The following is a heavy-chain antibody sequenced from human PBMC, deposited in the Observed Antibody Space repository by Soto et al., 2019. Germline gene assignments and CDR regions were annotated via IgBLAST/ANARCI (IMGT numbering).Heavy chain of an antibody. Sequence: SETLSLTCAVYGGSFSGYYWSWIRQPPGKGLEWIGEINHSGSTNYNPSLKSRVTISVDTSKNQFSLKLSSVTAADTAVYYCARAALVVVPAAAPGHRAFDIWGQGTMVTVSS. J-gene: IGHJ3*02. CDR1: GGSFSGYY. CDR3: ARAALVVVPAAAPGHRAFDI. D-gene: IGHD2-2*01. V-gene: IGHV4-34*01. CDR2: INHSGST.